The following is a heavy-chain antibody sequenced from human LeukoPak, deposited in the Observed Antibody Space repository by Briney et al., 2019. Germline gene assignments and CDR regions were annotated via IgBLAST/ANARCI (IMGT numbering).Heavy chain of an antibody. CDR3: ARHTPGDDAFDI. J-gene: IGHJ3*02. V-gene: IGHV4-59*08. CDR2: IYYSGST. CDR1: GGSISSYY. D-gene: IGHD2-15*01. Sequence: SETLSLTCTVSGGSISSYYWSWIRQPPGKGLEWIGYIYYSGSTNYNPSLKSRVTISVDTSKNQFSLKLSSVTAADTAVYYCARHTPGDDAFDIWGQGTMVTVSS.